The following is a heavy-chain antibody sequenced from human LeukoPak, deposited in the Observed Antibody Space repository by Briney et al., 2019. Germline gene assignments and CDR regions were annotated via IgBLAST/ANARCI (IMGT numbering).Heavy chain of an antibody. D-gene: IGHD3-10*01. CDR3: ASSHRVRGVIRTCDAFVI. J-gene: IGHJ3*02. CDR1: GFTFSSYG. V-gene: IGHV3-33*01. CDR2: IWYDESNK. Sequence: GGSLRLSCSASGFTFSSYGMHWVRQAPGKGLEWGAVIWYDESNKYYAYSVKGRFTIYRDNSKNALYLQINSLRAEDTAVYYCASSHRVRGVIRTCDAFVIWAQGTMVTVSS.